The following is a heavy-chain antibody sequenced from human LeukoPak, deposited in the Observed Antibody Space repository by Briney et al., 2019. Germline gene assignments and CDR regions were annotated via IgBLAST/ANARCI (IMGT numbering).Heavy chain of an antibody. J-gene: IGHJ6*02. CDR2: IYYSGST. D-gene: IGHD3-3*01. CDR3: ARGYDFWSGYYGEPIYYGMDV. CDR1: GGSISSYY. Sequence: SETLSLTCTVSGGSISSYYWSWIRQPPGKGLEWIGYIYYSGSTNYNPSLKSRVTISVDTSKNQFSLKLSSVTAADTAVYYCARGYDFWSGYYGEPIYYGMDVWGQGTTVTVSS. V-gene: IGHV4-59*01.